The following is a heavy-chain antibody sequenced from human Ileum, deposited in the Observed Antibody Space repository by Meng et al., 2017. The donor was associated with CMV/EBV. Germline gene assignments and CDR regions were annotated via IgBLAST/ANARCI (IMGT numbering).Heavy chain of an antibody. CDR3: ARENWVYDY. D-gene: IGHD7-27*01. V-gene: IGHV1-2*02. J-gene: IGHJ4*02. Sequence: QMRRVQSEAALNEPGASVKVSCKASGNIFTGYYMHWVRQAPGQGLEWVGCINLNSGVIDFAQKFQGRITLTRDTSITTAYMELTRLIYDDTAVYYCARENWVYDYWGQGTLVTVSS. CDR1: GNIFTGYY. CDR2: INLNSGVI.